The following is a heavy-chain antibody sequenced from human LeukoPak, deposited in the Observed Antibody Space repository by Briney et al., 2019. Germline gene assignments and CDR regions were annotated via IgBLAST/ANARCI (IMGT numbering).Heavy chain of an antibody. J-gene: IGHJ5*02. Sequence: PGGSLRLSCAASGFTSSSYSMNWVRQAPGKGLEWVSSLSTSSSYIYYADSLKGRFTISRDNAKNSLYLQMNSLRAEDTAVYYCARVVRGVRSRINWFDPWGQGTLVTVSS. CDR1: GFTSSSYS. V-gene: IGHV3-21*01. CDR3: ARVVRGVRSRINWFDP. CDR2: LSTSSSYI. D-gene: IGHD3-10*01.